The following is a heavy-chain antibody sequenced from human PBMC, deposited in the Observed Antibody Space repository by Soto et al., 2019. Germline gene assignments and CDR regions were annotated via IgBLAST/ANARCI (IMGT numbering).Heavy chain of an antibody. Sequence: VKVSCKASGYTFTGYYMHWVRQAPGQGLEWMGWINPNSGGTNYAQKFQGWVTMTRDTSISTAYMELSRLRSDDTAVYYCARGTGTTRYYYGMDVWGQGTTVTVSS. CDR2: INPNSGGT. V-gene: IGHV1-2*04. D-gene: IGHD1-7*01. CDR1: GYTFTGYY. J-gene: IGHJ6*02. CDR3: ARGTGTTRYYYGMDV.